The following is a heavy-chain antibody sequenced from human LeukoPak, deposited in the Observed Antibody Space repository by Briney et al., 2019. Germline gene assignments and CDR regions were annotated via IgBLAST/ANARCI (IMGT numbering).Heavy chain of an antibody. CDR2: IRGSGGST. V-gene: IGHV3-23*01. D-gene: IGHD2-2*02. Sequence: PGGSLRLSCAASGFTFSSYAMTWVRQAPGKGLEWVSAIRGSGGSTYYADSVKGRFTISRDNSENTLYLQMNSLRAEDTAVYYCAKGGFDVVVPAAIPPASWGQGTLVTVSS. CDR3: AKGGFDVVVPAAIPPAS. CDR1: GFTFSSYA. J-gene: IGHJ4*02.